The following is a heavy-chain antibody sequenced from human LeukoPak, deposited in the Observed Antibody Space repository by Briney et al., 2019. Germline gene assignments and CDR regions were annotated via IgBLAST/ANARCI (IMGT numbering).Heavy chain of an antibody. CDR1: GFAFSNAW. CDR3: TTDGDDYDSSINFDY. J-gene: IGHJ4*02. Sequence: PGGSLRLSCAASGFAFSNAWMNWVRQAPGHGLEWVGRIKSKTDGGTTDYAAPVNGRFTISRDDSKNTLYLQMSSPNTEDTAVYYCTTDGDDYDSSINFDYWGQGTLVTVS. CDR2: IKSKTDGGTT. D-gene: IGHD3-22*01. V-gene: IGHV3-15*07.